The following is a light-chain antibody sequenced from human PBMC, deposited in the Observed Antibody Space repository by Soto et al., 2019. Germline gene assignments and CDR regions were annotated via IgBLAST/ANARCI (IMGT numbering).Light chain of an antibody. Sequence: EIVMTQSPATLSVSPGKSATLSCRASQSVSSNLAWYQQKPGQAPRLLIYSASNRATGIPARFSGRGSATDFTLTLSSLQSEDCAVYYCQQCNDWPHTFGQGTKLEIK. V-gene: IGKV3-15*01. CDR3: QQCNDWPHT. J-gene: IGKJ2*01. CDR1: QSVSSN. CDR2: SAS.